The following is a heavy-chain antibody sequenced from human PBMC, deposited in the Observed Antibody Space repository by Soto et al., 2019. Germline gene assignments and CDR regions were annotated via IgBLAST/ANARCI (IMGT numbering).Heavy chain of an antibody. D-gene: IGHD2-15*01. V-gene: IGHV1-69*06. CDR2: IIPIFGTA. J-gene: IGHJ6*02. Sequence: EASVKVSCKASGGTFSSYAISWVRQAPGQGLEWMGGIIPIFGTANYAQKFQGRVTITADKSTSTAYMELSSLRSEDTAVYYCAIFPIGGYCSGGSCYSDLYYGMDVWGQGTTVTVSS. CDR1: GGTFSSYA. CDR3: AIFPIGGYCSGGSCYSDLYYGMDV.